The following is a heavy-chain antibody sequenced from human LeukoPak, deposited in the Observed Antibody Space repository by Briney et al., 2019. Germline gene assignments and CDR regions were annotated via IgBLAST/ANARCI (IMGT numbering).Heavy chain of an antibody. CDR3: ARDPLYYYGSGSGAFDI. Sequence: SQTLSLTCTVSGGSISSYYWSWIRQPAGKGLEWIGRIYTSGSTNYNPSLKSRVTMSVDTSKNQFSLKLSSVTAADTAVYYCARDPLYYYGSGSGAFDIWGQGTMVTVSS. CDR1: GGSISSYY. V-gene: IGHV4-4*07. D-gene: IGHD3-10*01. CDR2: IYTSGST. J-gene: IGHJ3*02.